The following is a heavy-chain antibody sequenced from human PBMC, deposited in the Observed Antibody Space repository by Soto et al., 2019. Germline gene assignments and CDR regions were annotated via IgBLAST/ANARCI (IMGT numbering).Heavy chain of an antibody. D-gene: IGHD6-13*01. CDR2: IIPIFGTA. J-gene: IGHJ6*02. CDR1: GGTFSSYA. CDR3: ARDPYPAAGTKYYYYYGMDV. Sequence: SVHVSCKASGGTFSSYAISWVRQAPGQGLEWMGGIIPIFGTANYAQKFQGRVTITADESTSTAYMELSSLRSEDTAVYYCARDPYPAAGTKYYYYYGMDVWGQGTTVTVSS. V-gene: IGHV1-69*13.